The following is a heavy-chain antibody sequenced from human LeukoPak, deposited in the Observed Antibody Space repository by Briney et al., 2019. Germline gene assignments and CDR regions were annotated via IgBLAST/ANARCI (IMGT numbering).Heavy chain of an antibody. CDR3: ARADGYYYGMDV. CDR2: IYYSGST. D-gene: IGHD5-24*01. Sequence: SETLSLTCTVSGGSISSYYWSWIRQPPGKGLEWIGYIYYSGSTNYNPSLESRVTISVDTSKNQFSLNLNSVTAADTAVYYCARADGYYYGMDVWGQGTTVTVSS. J-gene: IGHJ6*02. V-gene: IGHV4-59*01. CDR1: GGSISSYY.